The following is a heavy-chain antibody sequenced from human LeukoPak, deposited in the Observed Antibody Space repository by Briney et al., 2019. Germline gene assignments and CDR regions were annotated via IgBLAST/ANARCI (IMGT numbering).Heavy chain of an antibody. CDR1: GGSFSGYY. J-gene: IGHJ5*02. Sequence: SETLSLTCAVYGGSFSGYYWSWIRQPPGKGLEWIGEINHSGSTNYNPSLKSRVTISVDTSKNQFSLKLTSVTAADTAVYYCARVPVNIWENWFDPWGQGTLVTVSS. CDR3: ARVPVNIWENWFDP. CDR2: INHSGST. V-gene: IGHV4-34*01. D-gene: IGHD1-26*01.